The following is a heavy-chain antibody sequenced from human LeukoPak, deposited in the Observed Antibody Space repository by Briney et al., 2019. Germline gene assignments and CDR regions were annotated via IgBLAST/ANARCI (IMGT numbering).Heavy chain of an antibody. J-gene: IGHJ4*02. Sequence: SETLSLTCAVSGDSITSGGYSWSWIRQTPGKGLEWIGFVYYTGSTNYSPSLKSRVTVSVDTSKNQFSLKLSSVTAADTAVYYCARDRGFGEFDFDYWGQGTLVTVSS. CDR3: ARDRGFGEFDFDY. V-gene: IGHV4-61*08. D-gene: IGHD3-10*01. CDR2: VYYTGST. CDR1: GDSITSGGYS.